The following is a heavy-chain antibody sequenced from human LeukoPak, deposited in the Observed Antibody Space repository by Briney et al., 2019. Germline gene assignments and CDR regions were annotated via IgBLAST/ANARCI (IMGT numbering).Heavy chain of an antibody. V-gene: IGHV1-3*01. Sequence: ASVQVSCKASGYPFTSYAMHWVRQAPGQRLEWMGWLNAGNGNTKYSQKFQGRVTITRDTSASTAYMELSSLRSEDTAVYYCARDIVGKVERRDYGMDVWGEGTTVTVSS. CDR1: GYPFTSYA. D-gene: IGHD2-15*01. CDR2: LNAGNGNT. CDR3: ARDIVGKVERRDYGMDV. J-gene: IGHJ6*04.